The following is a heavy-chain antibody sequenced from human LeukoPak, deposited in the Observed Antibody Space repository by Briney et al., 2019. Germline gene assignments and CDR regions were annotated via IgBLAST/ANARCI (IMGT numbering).Heavy chain of an antibody. D-gene: IGHD2/OR15-2a*01. CDR3: ATTFPGTYEGLYYFDN. CDR2: VSYSGSN. J-gene: IGHJ4*02. Sequence: PSETLSLTCTVSGGSISNYYWKWIRQPPGKGGEWSGYVSYSGSNNYNPSHKRGVIISVETSKKRFSLGLSSVAAADTAVYFCATTFPGTYEGLYYFDNWGQGTLVTVSS. V-gene: IGHV4-59*03. CDR1: GGSISNYY.